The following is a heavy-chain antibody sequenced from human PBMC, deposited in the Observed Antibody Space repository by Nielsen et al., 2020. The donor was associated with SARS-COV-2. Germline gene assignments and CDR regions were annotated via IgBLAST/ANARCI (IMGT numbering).Heavy chain of an antibody. Sequence: GESLKISCKASGYIFNTYWIAWVRQMPGKGLEWMGTIYPSDSDTRYSPSFQGHVTISADKSINTDYLQWSSLKASETAMYYCAKFARDCSGGFCTRRNFYYWGQGTLVTVSS. V-gene: IGHV5-51*01. D-gene: IGHD2-15*01. CDR1: GYIFNTYW. J-gene: IGHJ4*02. CDR2: IYPSDSDT. CDR3: AKFARDCSGGFCTRRNFYY.